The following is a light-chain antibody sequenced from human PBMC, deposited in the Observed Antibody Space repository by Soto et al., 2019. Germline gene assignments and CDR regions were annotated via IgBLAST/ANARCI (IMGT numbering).Light chain of an antibody. V-gene: IGLV2-8*01. CDR3: TSYAGGNNV. Sequence: QSALTQLPSASGSPGQSVTISCTGTSSDVGGYNYVSWYQQYPGKVPKLMVYEVNNRPSGVPDRFSGSKSGNTASLTVSGLQAEDEADYYCTSYAGGNNVFGTGTKVTVL. CDR1: SSDVGGYNY. J-gene: IGLJ1*01. CDR2: EVN.